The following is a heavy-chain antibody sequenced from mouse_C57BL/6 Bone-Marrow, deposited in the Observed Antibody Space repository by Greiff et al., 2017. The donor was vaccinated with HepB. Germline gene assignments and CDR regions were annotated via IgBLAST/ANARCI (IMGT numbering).Heavy chain of an antibody. Sequence: VKLMESGPGLVAPSQSLSITCTVSGFSLTSYGVDWVRQSPGKGLEWLGVIWGVGSTNYNSALKSRLSVSKDNSKSQVFLKMNSLQTDDTAMYYCASGRYYGSSYEGFAYWGQGTLVTVSA. CDR2: IWGVGST. D-gene: IGHD1-1*01. J-gene: IGHJ3*01. CDR1: GFSLTSYG. V-gene: IGHV2-6*01. CDR3: ASGRYYGSSYEGFAY.